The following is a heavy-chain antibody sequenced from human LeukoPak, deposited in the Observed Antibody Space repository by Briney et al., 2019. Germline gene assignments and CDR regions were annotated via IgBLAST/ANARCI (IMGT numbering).Heavy chain of an antibody. J-gene: IGHJ6*04. CDR1: GGTFSSYA. Sequence: GASVKVSCKASGGTFSSYAISWVRQAPGQGLEWMGGIIPIFGTANYAQKFQGRVTITADESTSTANMELSSLRSEDTAVYYCARVGYCSSTSCYYYYYGMDVWGKGTTVTVSS. V-gene: IGHV1-69*01. D-gene: IGHD2-2*01. CDR2: IIPIFGTA. CDR3: ARVGYCSSTSCYYYYYGMDV.